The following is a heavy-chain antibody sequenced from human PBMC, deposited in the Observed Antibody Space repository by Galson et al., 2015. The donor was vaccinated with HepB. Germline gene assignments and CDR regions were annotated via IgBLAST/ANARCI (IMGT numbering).Heavy chain of an antibody. CDR2: ISSSGSTI. Sequence: SLRLSCAASGFTFSSYEMNWVRQAPGKGLEWVSYISSSGSTIYYADSVKGRFTISRDNAKNSLYLQMNSLRAEDTAVYYCVLELKGDGFDIWGQGTMVTVSS. V-gene: IGHV3-48*03. D-gene: IGHD3-3*01. CDR1: GFTFSSYE. J-gene: IGHJ3*02. CDR3: VLELKGDGFDI.